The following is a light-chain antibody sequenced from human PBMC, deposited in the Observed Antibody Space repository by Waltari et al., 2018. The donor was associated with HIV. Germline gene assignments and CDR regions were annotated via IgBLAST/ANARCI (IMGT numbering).Light chain of an antibody. J-gene: IGKJ2*01. Sequence: VVNQSPDPPALVVGERGTVHCKSRPSLLYSKNNKDYLAWYQQKPGQPPKLLIYWASTRQSGVPDRFNGSGSGTDFALTISRLQAEDAAVYYCQQYHRVPYTFGQGTKLEI. CDR2: WAS. CDR3: QQYHRVPYT. CDR1: PSLLYSKNNKDY. V-gene: IGKV4-1*01.